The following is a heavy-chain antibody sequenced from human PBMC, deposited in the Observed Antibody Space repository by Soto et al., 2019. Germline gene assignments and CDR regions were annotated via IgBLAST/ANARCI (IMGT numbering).Heavy chain of an antibody. CDR2: IYYSGST. Sequence: SETLSLTCTVSGGSISSGGYYWSWIRQHPGKGLEWIGYIYYSGSTYYNPSLKSRVTISVDTSKNQFSLKLSSVTAADTAVYYCARDLPGGYCSGGRSHPPTSGPAFDPWGQGTLVT. CDR3: ARDLPGGYCSGGRSHPPTSGPAFDP. V-gene: IGHV4-31*03. D-gene: IGHD2-15*01. J-gene: IGHJ5*02. CDR1: GGSISSGGYY.